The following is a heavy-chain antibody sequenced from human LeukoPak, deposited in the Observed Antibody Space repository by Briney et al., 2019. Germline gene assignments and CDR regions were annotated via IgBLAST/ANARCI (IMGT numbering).Heavy chain of an antibody. CDR2: IYYSGST. D-gene: IGHD5-24*01. V-gene: IGHV4-59*01. Sequence: SQTLSLTCAISGDSVSNNSAAWSWIRQPPGKGLEWIGYIYYSGSTNYSPSLKSRVTISVDTSKNQFSLKLSSVTAADTAVYYCARGGDGYNDYWGQGTLVTVSS. CDR3: ARGGDGYNDY. J-gene: IGHJ4*02. CDR1: GDSVSNNSAA.